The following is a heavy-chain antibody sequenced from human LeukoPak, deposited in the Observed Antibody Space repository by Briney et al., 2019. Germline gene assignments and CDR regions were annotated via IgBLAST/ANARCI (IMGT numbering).Heavy chain of an antibody. Sequence: SVKVSCKASGGTFSSYAISWVRQAPGQGLEWMGGNIPIFGTANYAQKFQGRVTITADESTSTAYMELSSLRSEDTAVYYCARAYYYGSGSYYMDYWGQGTLVTVSS. D-gene: IGHD3-10*01. CDR3: ARAYYYGSGSYYMDY. V-gene: IGHV1-69*13. J-gene: IGHJ4*02. CDR2: NIPIFGTA. CDR1: GGTFSSYA.